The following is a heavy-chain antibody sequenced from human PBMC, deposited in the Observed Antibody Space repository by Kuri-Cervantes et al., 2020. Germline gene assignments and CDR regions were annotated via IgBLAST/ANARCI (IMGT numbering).Heavy chain of an antibody. D-gene: IGHD6-19*01. CDR2: ISYDGNNI. CDR3: ARAGYSSGWSYYMDV. J-gene: IGHJ6*03. V-gene: IGHV3-30-3*01. Sequence: SLSLTCTTSGFTSSYYAMHWVRQVPGKGLEWVAVISYDGNNIYYADSVKGRFTISRDNSKSTVFLQMNSLIAKDSAVYYCARAGYSSGWSYYMDVWGGGTTVTVSS. CDR1: GFTSSYYA.